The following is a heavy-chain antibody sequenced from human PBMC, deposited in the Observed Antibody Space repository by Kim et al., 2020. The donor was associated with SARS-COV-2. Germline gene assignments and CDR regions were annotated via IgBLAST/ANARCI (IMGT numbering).Heavy chain of an antibody. D-gene: IGHD6-19*01. CDR3: ASPDQWLVGVGYFQH. CDR2: IYYSGST. CDR1: GGSISSSSYY. V-gene: IGHV4-39*01. J-gene: IGHJ1*01. Sequence: SETLSLTCTVSGGSISSSSYYWGWIRQPPGKGLEWIGSIYYSGSTYYNPSLKSRVTISVDTSKNQFSLKLSSVTAADTAVYYCASPDQWLVGVGYFQHWGQGTLVTVSS.